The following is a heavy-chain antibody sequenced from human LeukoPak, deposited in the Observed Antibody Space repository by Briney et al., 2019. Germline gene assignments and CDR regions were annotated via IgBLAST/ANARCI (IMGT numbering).Heavy chain of an antibody. J-gene: IGHJ5*02. D-gene: IGHD6-13*01. CDR3: ARGGRQQLVPEGNNWFDP. CDR2: INPNSGGT. CDR1: GYTFTGYY. Sequence: ASVKVSCKASGYTFTGYYMHWVRQAPGQGLEWMGWINPNSGGTNYAQKFQGWVTMTRDTSISTAYMELSRLRSDDTAVYYCARGGRQQLVPEGNNWFDPWGQGTLVTVSS. V-gene: IGHV1-2*04.